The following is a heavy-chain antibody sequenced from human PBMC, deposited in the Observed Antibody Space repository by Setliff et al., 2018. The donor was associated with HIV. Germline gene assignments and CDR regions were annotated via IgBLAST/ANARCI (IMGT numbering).Heavy chain of an antibody. CDR3: ARDKGPPPVVHLDY. CDR2: ISSSGSTI. J-gene: IGHJ4*02. Sequence: GGSLRLSCAASGFTFSNYNMNWVRQAPGKGLEWISYISSSGSTIYYADSVKGRFTISRDNAKNSLYLQMNSLRAEDTAMYYCARDKGPPPVVHLDYWGQGTLVTVSS. D-gene: IGHD3-10*02. CDR1: GFTFSNYN. V-gene: IGHV3-48*04.